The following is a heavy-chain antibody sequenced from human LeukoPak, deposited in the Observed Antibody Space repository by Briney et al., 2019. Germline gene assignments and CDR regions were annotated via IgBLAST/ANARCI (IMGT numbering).Heavy chain of an antibody. CDR1: GFTFSSYA. CDR2: ISSGGGIT. D-gene: IGHD3-10*01. CDR3: AKGGTMVRGVDRFDY. V-gene: IGHV3-23*01. J-gene: IGHJ4*02. Sequence: GGSLRLSCAASGFTFSSYAMDWVRQAPRKGLEWVSAISSGGGITYYEGSVKGRFTISRDNSKNTLYLQMNSLRAEDTAVYYCAKGGTMVRGVDRFDYWGQGTLVTVSS.